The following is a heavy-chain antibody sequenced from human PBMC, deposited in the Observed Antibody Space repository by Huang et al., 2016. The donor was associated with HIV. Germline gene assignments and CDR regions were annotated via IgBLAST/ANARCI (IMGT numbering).Heavy chain of an antibody. J-gene: IGHJ4*02. CDR1: GDFISSTNYY. CDR3: ASQHIGAAATWF. D-gene: IGHD6-13*01. V-gene: IGHV4-39*01. CDR2: VYQSGST. Sequence: QLQLQESGPGQVKPSETLSLTCTVSGDFISSTNYYWGWIRQSPGKGLEWVGGVYQSGSTNSNPSLKSRVTLSVDTSRNQFSLRLNSVTAADTAVYYCASQHIGAAATWFWGRGTQVAVSS.